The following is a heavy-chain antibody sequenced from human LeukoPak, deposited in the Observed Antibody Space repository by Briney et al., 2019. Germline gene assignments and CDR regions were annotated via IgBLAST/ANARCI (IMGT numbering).Heavy chain of an antibody. Sequence: ETLSLTCTVSGGSISSYYWSWIRQPPGKGLEWVANIKQDGSEKYYVDSVKGRFTISRDNAKNSLYLQMNSLRAEDTAVYYCARDKDVGPTILVYWGQGTLVTVSS. D-gene: IGHD1-26*01. CDR3: ARDKDVGPTILVY. CDR2: IKQDGSEK. J-gene: IGHJ4*02. CDR1: GGSISSYY. V-gene: IGHV3-7*01.